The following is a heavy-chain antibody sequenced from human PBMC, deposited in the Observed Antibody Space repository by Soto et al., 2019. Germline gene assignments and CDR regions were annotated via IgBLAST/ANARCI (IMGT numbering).Heavy chain of an antibody. CDR1: VYTFTIYD. J-gene: IGHJ4*02. D-gene: IGHD2-15*01. CDR3: ARVASGGTYYFDY. CDR2: MNPHSGNT. V-gene: IGHV1-8*02. Sequence: ASVTVSCKASVYTFTIYDINCVRRATGQGLEWMGWMNPHSGNTGFAQKFQGRLTMTRDTSKSTAYMEVSSLRSEDTAIFYCARVASGGTYYFDYWGQGTLVTVSS.